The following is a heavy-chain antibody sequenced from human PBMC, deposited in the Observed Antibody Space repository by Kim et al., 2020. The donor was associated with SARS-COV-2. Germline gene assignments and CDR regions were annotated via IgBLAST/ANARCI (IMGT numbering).Heavy chain of an antibody. CDR1: GGSISSYY. J-gene: IGHJ6*02. D-gene: IGHD6-13*01. Sequence: SETLSLTCTVSGGSISSYYWSWIRQPAGKGLEWIGRIYTSGSTNYNPSLKSRVTMSVDTSKNQFSLKLSSVTAADTAVYYCARDPYSSSWYRHPASGMDVWGQGTTVTVSS. CDR2: IYTSGST. CDR3: ARDPYSSSWYRHPASGMDV. V-gene: IGHV4-4*07.